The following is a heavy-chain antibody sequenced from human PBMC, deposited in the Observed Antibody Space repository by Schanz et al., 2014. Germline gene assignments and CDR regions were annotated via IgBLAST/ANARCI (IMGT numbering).Heavy chain of an antibody. CDR1: GFSFTTYA. CDR2: ISSGGGST. D-gene: IGHD2-15*01. CDR3: ARDGYSVVVISATESFDI. Sequence: EVQLLESGGGLVQPGGSLRLSCASSGFSFTTYAMSWVRQAPGKGLEWVSSISSGGGSTYYADSVKGRFTISRDNSKSTLYLQMNSLRAEDTAVYYCARDGYSVVVISATESFDIWGQGTMVTVSS. V-gene: IGHV3-23*01. J-gene: IGHJ3*02.